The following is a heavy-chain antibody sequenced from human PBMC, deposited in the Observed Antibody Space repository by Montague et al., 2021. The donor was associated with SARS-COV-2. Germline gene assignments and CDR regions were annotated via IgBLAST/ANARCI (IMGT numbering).Heavy chain of an antibody. CDR1: GGSFNDYY. CDR2: INHGGIT. V-gene: IGHV4-34*01. CDR3: ARGHQGIAMIVVVMIGAEYYFDY. J-gene: IGHJ4*02. Sequence: SETLSLTCAVYGGSFNDYYWSWVRQPPGKGLEWIGEINHGGITNYSPSLKSRVTISADMSKNQFSLKLKSVTAADTANYYCARGHQGIAMIVVVMIGAEYYFDYWGQGSLVTVSS. D-gene: IGHD3-22*01.